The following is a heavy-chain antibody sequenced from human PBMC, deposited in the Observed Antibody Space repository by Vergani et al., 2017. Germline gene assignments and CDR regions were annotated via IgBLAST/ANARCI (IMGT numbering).Heavy chain of an antibody. Sequence: EVHLLQSGGTLVQPGGSLRLSCAASGFTFRRNAMSWVRQGPGKGREWGSGSIASGGTTYYADSVKGRFSISRDNFRNTLYLQMRSLRVEDTAVYYCAKEMVGSVFDYWGVGTLVTGSS. CDR3: AKEMVGSVFDY. D-gene: IGHD2-8*01. V-gene: IGHV3-23*01. J-gene: IGHJ4*02. CDR2: SIASGGTT. CDR1: GFTFRRNA.